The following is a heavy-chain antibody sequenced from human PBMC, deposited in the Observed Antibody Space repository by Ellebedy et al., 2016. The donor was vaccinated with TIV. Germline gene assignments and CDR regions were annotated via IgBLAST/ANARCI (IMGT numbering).Heavy chain of an antibody. D-gene: IGHD2-15*01. V-gene: IGHV3-48*01. CDR2: ITNVRNVI. J-gene: IGHJ6*02. CDR1: GFTFSNYV. Sequence: GESLKISXKVSGFTFSNYVMNWVRQAPGKGLEWIAYITNVRNVIYYADSVKGRFSIFRANGANTLYLQMDSLTAGDTAVYYCARTPPYYYYHMDVWGQGTTVTVS. CDR3: ARTPPYYYYHMDV.